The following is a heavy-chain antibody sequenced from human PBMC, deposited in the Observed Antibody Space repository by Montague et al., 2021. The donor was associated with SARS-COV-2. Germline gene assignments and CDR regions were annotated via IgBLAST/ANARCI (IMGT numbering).Heavy chain of an antibody. V-gene: IGHV4-34*01. CDR3: ARGADYDFWSGFLRYKWFGP. D-gene: IGHD3-3*01. J-gene: IGHJ5*02. Sequence: SETRSLTCAVYGGSSSGYYWSWIRQSPGKGLEWIGEINHSGSTNHNPSLQSRVTISVDKSKNQFSLTLRFLTAADTAVYYCARGADYDFWSGFLRYKWFGPWGQGTPVIVSS. CDR1: GGSSSGYY. CDR2: INHSGST.